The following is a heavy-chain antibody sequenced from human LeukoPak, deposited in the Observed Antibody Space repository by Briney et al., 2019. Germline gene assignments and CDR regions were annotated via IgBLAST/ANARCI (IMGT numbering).Heavy chain of an antibody. CDR2: ISAYNGNT. CDR1: GYTFTNYG. CDR3: ARDQVRTVAGTYYYYGMDV. Sequence: ASVTVSCKASGYTFTNYGISWVRQAPGQGLEWMGWISAYNGNTNYAQKLQGRVTMTTDTSTNTAYMELRSLRSDDTAVYYCARDQVRTVAGTYYYYGMDVWGQGTTVTVSS. J-gene: IGHJ6*02. V-gene: IGHV1-18*01. D-gene: IGHD6-19*01.